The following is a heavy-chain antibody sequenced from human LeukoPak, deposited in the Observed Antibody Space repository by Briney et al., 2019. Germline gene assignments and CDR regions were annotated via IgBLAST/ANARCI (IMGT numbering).Heavy chain of an antibody. D-gene: IGHD5-24*01. J-gene: IGHJ4*02. V-gene: IGHV4-39*01. CDR3: ARLGGRWLHFDY. Sequence: PSETLSLTCAVYGGSFSSSSYYWGWIRQPPGKGLEWIGSIYYSGSTYYNPSLKSRVTISVDTSKNQFSLKLSSVTAADTAVYYCARLGGRWLHFDYWGQGTLVTVSS. CDR1: GGSFSSSSYY. CDR2: IYYSGST.